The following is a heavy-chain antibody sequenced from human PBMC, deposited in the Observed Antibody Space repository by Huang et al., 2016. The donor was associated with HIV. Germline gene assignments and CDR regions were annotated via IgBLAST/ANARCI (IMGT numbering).Heavy chain of an antibody. CDR2: ISSSSSNI. CDR1: GFTVSSYS. D-gene: IGHD6-19*01. Sequence: EVQLVESGGGLVKPGGSLRLSCAASGFTVSSYSMNWVRQGTWKGLEWVSSISSSSSNIYYADSVKGRCTISRDNAKNSLYRQMNSLRAEDTAVYYCARVGGVAAGTFGTFDIWGQGTMVTVSS. V-gene: IGHV3-21*01. CDR3: ARVGGVAAGTFGTFDI. J-gene: IGHJ3*02.